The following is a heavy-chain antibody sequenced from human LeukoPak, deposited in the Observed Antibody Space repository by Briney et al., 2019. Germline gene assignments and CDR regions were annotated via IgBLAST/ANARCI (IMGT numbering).Heavy chain of an antibody. V-gene: IGHV1-69*01. D-gene: IGHD3-3*01. Sequence: SVKVSCKASGGTFSSYAISWVRQAPGQGLEWMGGIIPIFGTANYAQKFQGRVTITADESTGTAYMELSSLRSEDTAVYYCAREVSSKEIGVVIFLRPNWFDPWGQGTLVTVSS. J-gene: IGHJ5*02. CDR2: IIPIFGTA. CDR1: GGTFSSYA. CDR3: AREVSSKEIGVVIFLRPNWFDP.